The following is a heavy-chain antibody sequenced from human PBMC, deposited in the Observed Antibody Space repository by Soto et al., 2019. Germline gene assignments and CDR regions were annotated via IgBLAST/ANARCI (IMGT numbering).Heavy chain of an antibody. CDR3: ARLESLRWLYFDY. Sequence: PSETLSLTCTVSGGSISSSSYYWGWIRQPPGKGLEWIGSIYYSGSTYYNPSLKSRVTISVDTSKNQFSLKLSSVTAADTAVYYCARLESLRWLYFDYWGQGTLVTVSS. CDR1: GGSISSSSYY. CDR2: IYYSGST. J-gene: IGHJ4*02. V-gene: IGHV4-39*01. D-gene: IGHD4-17*01.